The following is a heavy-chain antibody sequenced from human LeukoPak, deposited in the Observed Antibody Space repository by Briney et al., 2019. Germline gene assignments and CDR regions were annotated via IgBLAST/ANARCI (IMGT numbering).Heavy chain of an antibody. CDR1: GFTFSRYG. CDR2: ISYDGGNK. D-gene: IGHD4-17*01. V-gene: IGHV3-30*03. Sequence: GGSLRLSCAASGFTFSRYGMHWVRQAPGKGLEWVSLISYDGGNKYYGDSVKGRFTISRDNSKNTLYLQMNSLRPEDTAVYYCAELGKGKNLYRDPDLDYWGQGTLVTVSS. CDR3: AELGKGKNLYRDPDLDY. J-gene: IGHJ4*02.